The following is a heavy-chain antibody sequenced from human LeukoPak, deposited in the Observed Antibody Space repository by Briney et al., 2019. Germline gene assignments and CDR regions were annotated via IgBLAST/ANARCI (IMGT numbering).Heavy chain of an antibody. D-gene: IGHD1-1*01. CDR1: GGSISSYY. CDR3: AREGTAGTNLNWFDP. V-gene: IGHV4-59*01. J-gene: IGHJ5*02. CDR2: ISYSGST. Sequence: SETLSLTCTVSGGSISSYYWSWIRQPPGKGLEWIGYISYSGSTNFNPSLKSRVTISVDTSKNQFSLKLSSVTATDTAVYYCAREGTAGTNLNWFDPWGQGTLVTVSS.